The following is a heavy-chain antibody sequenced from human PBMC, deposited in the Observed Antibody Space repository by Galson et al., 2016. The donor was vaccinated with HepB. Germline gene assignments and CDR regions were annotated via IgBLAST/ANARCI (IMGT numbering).Heavy chain of an antibody. CDR2: IYSGGNT. CDR1: GFTVSSNY. J-gene: IGHJ4*02. Sequence: SLRLSCAASGFTVSSNYMSWVRQAPGKGLEWVSVIYSGGNTYYADSVKGRFTISRDNSKNTLYLQMNSLRAEDTAVYYCAKDQSNWNAIFDYWGQGTLVTVSS. V-gene: IGHV3-53*01. CDR3: AKDQSNWNAIFDY. D-gene: IGHD1-20*01.